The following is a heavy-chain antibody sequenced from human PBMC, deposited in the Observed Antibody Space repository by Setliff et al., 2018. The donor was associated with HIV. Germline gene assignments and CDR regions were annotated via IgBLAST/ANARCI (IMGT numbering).Heavy chain of an antibody. Sequence: GSLRLSCAASGFTFSTFAMSWVRQAPGKGLEWVSTISHSGETTYFADSVKGRFTISRDNSKNTLYLQMNSLRAEDTATYYCARSRGNWNYVDYWGQGTLVTVSS. CDR1: GFTFSTFA. CDR2: ISHSGETT. V-gene: IGHV3-23*01. J-gene: IGHJ4*02. D-gene: IGHD1-7*01. CDR3: ARSRGNWNYVDY.